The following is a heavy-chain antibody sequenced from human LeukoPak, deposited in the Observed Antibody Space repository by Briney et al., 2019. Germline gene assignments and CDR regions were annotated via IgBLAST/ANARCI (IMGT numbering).Heavy chain of an antibody. CDR1: GGSVNSGNYY. D-gene: IGHD3-10*01. CDR3: ARERRSGTYYYFDY. J-gene: IGHJ4*02. CDR2: IYTSGST. V-gene: IGHV4-61*02. Sequence: SQTPSLTCTVSGGSVNSGNYYWTWIRQPAGKGLEWIGRIYTSGSTSYNPSLKSRVTMSVDTSKNQFSLKLSSVTAADTAVYYCARERRSGTYYYFDYWGQGILVTVSS.